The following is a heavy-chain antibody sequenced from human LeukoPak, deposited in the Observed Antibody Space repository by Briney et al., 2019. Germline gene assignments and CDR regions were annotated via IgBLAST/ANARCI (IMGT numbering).Heavy chain of an antibody. CDR1: GFTFSSYS. J-gene: IGHJ4*02. CDR3: ARAGAEFNWRSKFDY. CDR2: ISSSSSYI. D-gene: IGHD2-15*01. V-gene: IGHV3-21*01. Sequence: PGGSLRLSCAASGFTFSSYSMNWVRQAPGKGLEWVSSISSSSSYIYYADSVKGRFTISRDNAKNSLYLQMNSLRAEDTAVYYCARAGAEFNWRSKFDYWGQGTLVTVSS.